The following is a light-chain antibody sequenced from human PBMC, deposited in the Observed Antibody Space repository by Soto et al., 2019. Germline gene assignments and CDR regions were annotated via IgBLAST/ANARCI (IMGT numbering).Light chain of an antibody. Sequence: EIVMTQSPATLSLSPGERATLSCSASESVSTNLAWYQQKAGQAPRLLIYGASTRATGIPDRFSGSGSGTDFTLTISRLEPEDFAVYYCQQYGSSPQTFGQGTKVDIK. J-gene: IGKJ1*01. CDR1: ESVSTN. V-gene: IGKV3-20*01. CDR3: QQYGSSPQT. CDR2: GAS.